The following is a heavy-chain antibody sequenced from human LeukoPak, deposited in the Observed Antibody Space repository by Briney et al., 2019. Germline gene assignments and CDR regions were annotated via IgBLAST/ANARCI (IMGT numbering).Heavy chain of an antibody. CDR3: AKDGTIFGVVIIAS. D-gene: IGHD3-3*01. V-gene: IGHV3-23*01. CDR2: ISGSGGTT. Sequence: GGSLRLSCAASGFTFSSYAMSWVRQAPRKGLEWVSAISGSGGTTYYAGSVKGRFSISRDNSKNTLYLQMNSLRAEDTAVYYCAKDGTIFGVVIIASWGQGTLVTVSS. CDR1: GFTFSSYA. J-gene: IGHJ5*02.